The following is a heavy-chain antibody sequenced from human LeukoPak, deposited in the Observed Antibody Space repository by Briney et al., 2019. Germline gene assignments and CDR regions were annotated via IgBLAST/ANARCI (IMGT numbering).Heavy chain of an antibody. CDR2: IIPIFGTA. D-gene: IGHD6-13*01. V-gene: IGHV1-69*05. CDR1: GGTFSSYA. Sequence: SVKVPCKASGGTFSSYAISWVRQAPGQGLEWMGRIIPIFGTANYARKFQGRVTITTDESTSTAYMELSSLRSEDTAVYYCARFLVSSWTSDYWGQGTLVTVSS. J-gene: IGHJ4*02. CDR3: ARFLVSSWTSDY.